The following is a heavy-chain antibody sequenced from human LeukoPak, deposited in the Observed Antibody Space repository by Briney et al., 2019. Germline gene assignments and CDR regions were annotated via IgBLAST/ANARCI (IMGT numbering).Heavy chain of an antibody. V-gene: IGHV3-7*01. CDR2: IKQDGGEE. CDR1: GFTFSSYA. D-gene: IGHD4-11*01. CDR3: AREDHSNYNY. Sequence: GGSLRLSCAASGFTFSSYAMHWVRQAPGKGLEWVASIKQDGGEEFYVDSVKGRFSISRDNAKNSLYLQMNSLRAEDTAVYYCAREDHSNYNYWGQGTLVTVSS. J-gene: IGHJ4*02.